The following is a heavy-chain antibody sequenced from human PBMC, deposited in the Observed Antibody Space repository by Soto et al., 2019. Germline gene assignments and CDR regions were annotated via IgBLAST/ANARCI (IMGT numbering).Heavy chain of an antibody. Sequence: SVKVSCKASGFTFTSSAVQWVRQARGQRLEWIGWIVVGSGNTNYAQKFQERVTITRDMSTSTAYMELSGLRSEDTAVYYCAAEGITMIGPVLVDYCGMDVWGQGTTVTVSS. CDR1: GFTFTSSA. CDR2: IVVGSGNT. CDR3: AAEGITMIGPVLVDYCGMDV. V-gene: IGHV1-58*01. J-gene: IGHJ6*02. D-gene: IGHD3-22*01.